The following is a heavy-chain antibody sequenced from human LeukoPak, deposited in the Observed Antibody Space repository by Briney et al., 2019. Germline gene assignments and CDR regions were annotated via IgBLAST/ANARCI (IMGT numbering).Heavy chain of an antibody. Sequence: AGGSLRLSCAASGFTFSSYGMHWVRQAPGKGLEWVAVISYDGSNKYYADSVKGRFTISRDNSKNTLYLQMNSLRAEDTAVYYCARDAFGSYLPQTFDYWGQGTLVTVSS. CDR1: GFTFSSYG. CDR3: ARDAFGSYLPQTFDY. CDR2: ISYDGSNK. D-gene: IGHD3-16*02. J-gene: IGHJ4*02. V-gene: IGHV3-30*03.